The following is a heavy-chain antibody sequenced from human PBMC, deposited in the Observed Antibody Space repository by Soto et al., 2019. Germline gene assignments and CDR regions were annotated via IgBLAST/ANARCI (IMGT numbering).Heavy chain of an antibody. CDR1: GGSISSGDYY. CDR2: IYYSAST. J-gene: IGHJ4*02. V-gene: IGHV4-30-4*01. Sequence: QVQLQESGPGLVKPSQTLSLTCTVSGGSISSGDYYWSWIRQPPGKGLVWIGYIYYSASTSYNPSRKSQVTLSVHTSKNRCPLKLSFVTAADTAVYYCASVASSIAFRPFDYWGQGTLVTVSS. CDR3: ASVASSIAFRPFDY. D-gene: IGHD6-6*01.